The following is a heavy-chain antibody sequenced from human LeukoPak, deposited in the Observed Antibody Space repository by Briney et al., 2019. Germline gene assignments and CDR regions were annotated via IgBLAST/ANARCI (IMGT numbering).Heavy chain of an antibody. CDR2: INPNSGGT. Sequence: ASVTVSCKASGYTFTRYYMHWVRQAPGQGLEWMGWINPNSGGTSYAQKFQGRVTMTRDTSVSTAYMELSRLRSDDTAVYYCARRSGYLADDWGQGTLVTVSS. V-gene: IGHV1-2*02. CDR3: ARRSGYLADD. CDR1: GYTFTRYY. D-gene: IGHD3-22*01. J-gene: IGHJ4*02.